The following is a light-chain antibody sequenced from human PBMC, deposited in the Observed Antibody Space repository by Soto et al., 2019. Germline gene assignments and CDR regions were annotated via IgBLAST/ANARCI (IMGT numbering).Light chain of an antibody. Sequence: EIVLTQSPATLSLSPGERATLSCRASQSVSSYLAWYQQKPGQAPRLLIYDASNMATGIPARFSGSGSGTDFTLTISSLEPEDFAVYYCQHYGSSPPITFGQGTRLEMK. CDR2: DAS. CDR1: QSVSSY. CDR3: QHYGSSPPIT. V-gene: IGKV3-11*01. J-gene: IGKJ5*01.